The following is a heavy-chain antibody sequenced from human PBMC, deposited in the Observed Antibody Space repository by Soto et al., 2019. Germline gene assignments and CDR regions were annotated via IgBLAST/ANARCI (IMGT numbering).Heavy chain of an antibody. Sequence: GGSLRLSCAASGFTFSDYCMHWVRQAPGKGLEWVAVIWYDGSNKYYADSVKGRFTISRDNSKNTLYLQMSSLRAEDTSVYYCARGPHHTVVTTLDYWGQGTLVTVSS. CDR2: IWYDGSNK. J-gene: IGHJ4*02. V-gene: IGHV3-33*01. CDR1: GFTFSDYC. D-gene: IGHD4-17*01. CDR3: ARGPHHTVVTTLDY.